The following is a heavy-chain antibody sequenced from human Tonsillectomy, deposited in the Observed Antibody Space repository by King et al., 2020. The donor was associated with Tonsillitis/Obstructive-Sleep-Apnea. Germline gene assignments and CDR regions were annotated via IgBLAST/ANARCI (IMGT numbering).Heavy chain of an antibody. V-gene: IGHV1-46*01. CDR1: GYTFTSYY. CDR2: INPSGGST. J-gene: IGHJ6*02. D-gene: IGHD3-22*01. Sequence: VQLVQSGAEVKKPGASVKVSCKASGYTFTSYYMHWVRQAPGQGLEWMGIINPSGGSTSYAQKFQGRVTMTRDTSTSTVYMELSSLRSEDTAVYYCARWGYYDSSGYYPQPGYGMDVWGQGTTVTVSS. CDR3: ARWGYYDSSGYYPQPGYGMDV.